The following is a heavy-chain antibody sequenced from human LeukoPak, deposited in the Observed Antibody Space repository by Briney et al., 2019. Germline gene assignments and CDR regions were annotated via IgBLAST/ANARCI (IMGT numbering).Heavy chain of an antibody. CDR1: GFTLSSYW. Sequence: GGSLRLSCAASGFTLSSYWMHWGRQAPGKGPVWGSRINSDGSGTSYADSVKVRFTISRDNDKNTLYLQMNSPRAEDTAVYYCARGTGGYYAYWGQGTLVLVSS. D-gene: IGHD3-3*01. V-gene: IGHV3-74*01. CDR3: ARGTGGYYAY. J-gene: IGHJ4*02. CDR2: INSDGSGT.